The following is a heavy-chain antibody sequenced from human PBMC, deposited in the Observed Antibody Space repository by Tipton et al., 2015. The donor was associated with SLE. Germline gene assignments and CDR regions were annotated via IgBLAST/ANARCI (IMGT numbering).Heavy chain of an antibody. Sequence: QSGPEVKKPGTSVKVSCKASGFTFTSSAMQWVRQARGQRLEWIGWIVVGSGNTNYAQKFQERVTITRDMSTSTAYMELSNLRSEDTAVYYGAANGRFLEWLSGFDPCGQGTLVTVSS. CDR2: IVVGSGNT. CDR1: GFTFTSSA. CDR3: AANGRFLEWLSGFDP. D-gene: IGHD3-3*01. V-gene: IGHV1-58*02. J-gene: IGHJ5*02.